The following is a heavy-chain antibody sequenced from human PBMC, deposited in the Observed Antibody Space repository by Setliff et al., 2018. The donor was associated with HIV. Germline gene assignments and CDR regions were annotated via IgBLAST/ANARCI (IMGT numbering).Heavy chain of an antibody. V-gene: IGHV1-18*01. Sequence: ASVKVSCKPSGYTFTAYGLSWVRQAPGQGLEWMGWISTYSDEASYAENLQGRVTMTTDTSTSTAYMELSSLRSEDTAVYFCARGNAHSTSWFAYYYYHMDVWGQGTTVTVSS. CDR3: ARGNAHSTSWFAYYYYHMDV. J-gene: IGHJ6*02. CDR2: ISTYSDEA. D-gene: IGHD2-2*01. CDR1: GYTFTAYG.